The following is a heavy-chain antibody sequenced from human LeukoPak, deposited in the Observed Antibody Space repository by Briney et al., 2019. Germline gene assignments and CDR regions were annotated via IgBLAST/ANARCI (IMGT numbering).Heavy chain of an antibody. D-gene: IGHD2-2*01. J-gene: IGHJ6*02. V-gene: IGHV3-64*01. CDR3: ARSQVVPAAILGYYGMDV. CDR1: GFTFSSYA. CDR2: ISSNGGST. Sequence: GGSLRLSCAASGFTFSSYAMHWVRQAPGKGLEYVSAISSNGGSTYYANSVKGRFTISRDNSKNTLYLQMGSLRAEDTAVYYCARSQVVPAAILGYYGMDVWGQGTTVTVSS.